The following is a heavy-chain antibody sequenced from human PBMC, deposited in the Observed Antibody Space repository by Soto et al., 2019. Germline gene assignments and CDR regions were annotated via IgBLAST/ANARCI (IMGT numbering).Heavy chain of an antibody. CDR2: ISGSGGST. J-gene: IGHJ4*02. D-gene: IGHD3-10*01. CDR3: AKCVTMVRGVIIPMYYFDY. Sequence: GGSLRLSCAASGFTFSSYAMSWVRQAPGKGLEWVSAISGSGGSTYYADSVKGRFTISRDNSKNTLYQQMNSLRAEDPAVYYCAKCVTMVRGVIIPMYYFDYWGQGTLVTVSS. CDR1: GFTFSSYA. V-gene: IGHV3-23*01.